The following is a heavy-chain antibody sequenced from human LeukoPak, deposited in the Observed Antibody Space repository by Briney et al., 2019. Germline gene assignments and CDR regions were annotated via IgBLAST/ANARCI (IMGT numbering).Heavy chain of an antibody. J-gene: IGHJ4*02. D-gene: IGHD2-21*02. CDR2: INPNSGGT. Sequence: GAPVKVSCKASGGTFSSYAISWVRQAPGQGLEWMGWINPNSGGTNYAQKFQGRVTMTRDTSISTAYMELSRLRSDDTAVYYCARRYCGGDCYLRDWGQGTLVTVSS. CDR3: ARRYCGGDCYLRD. V-gene: IGHV1-2*02. CDR1: GGTFSSYA.